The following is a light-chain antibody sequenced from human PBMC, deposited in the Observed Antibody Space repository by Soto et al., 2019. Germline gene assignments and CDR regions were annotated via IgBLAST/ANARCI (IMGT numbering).Light chain of an antibody. CDR1: QSFGSTS. J-gene: IGKJ1*01. CDR2: GAS. Sequence: EIVLTQSPGTLSLSPGERATLSRRASQSFGSTSLAWYQQKPGQSPRLLIYGASSRATGIPDRFSGSGSGTDFTLTISRLEPEDFAVYYCQQYGNSPSGRFGQGTRVEIK. CDR3: QQYGNSPSGR. V-gene: IGKV3-20*01.